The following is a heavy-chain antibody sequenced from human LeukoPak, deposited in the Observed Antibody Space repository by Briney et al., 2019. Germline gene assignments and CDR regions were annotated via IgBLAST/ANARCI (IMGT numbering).Heavy chain of an antibody. CDR2: ISSSSSTI. D-gene: IGHD3-22*01. Sequence: PGCSLTLSCAATGFTFSSYSMNWVRQAPGRGLARVSYISSSSSTIYYADSVKGRFTISRDNAKNSLYLQMNSLRAEDTAVHYCATASGYPDYWGQGTLVTVSS. CDR3: ATASGYPDY. J-gene: IGHJ4*02. CDR1: GFTFSSYS. V-gene: IGHV3-48*04.